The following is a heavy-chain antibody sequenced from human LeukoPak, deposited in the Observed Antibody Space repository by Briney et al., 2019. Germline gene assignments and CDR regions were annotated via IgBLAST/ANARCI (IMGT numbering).Heavy chain of an antibody. CDR1: GFTFSSYA. D-gene: IGHD6-19*01. Sequence: PGGSLRLSCAASGFTFSSYAMSWVRQAPGKGLEWVSAISGSGGSTYYADSVKGRFTISRDNSKNTLYLQMNSLRAEDTAVYYCAKFSSDHTVAFPKHFDYWGQGTLVTVSS. CDR2: ISGSGGST. J-gene: IGHJ4*02. V-gene: IGHV3-23*01. CDR3: AKFSSDHTVAFPKHFDY.